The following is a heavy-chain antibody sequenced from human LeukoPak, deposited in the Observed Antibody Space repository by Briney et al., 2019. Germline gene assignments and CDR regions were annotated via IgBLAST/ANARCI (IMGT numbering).Heavy chain of an antibody. CDR2: INQSGSA. V-gene: IGHV4-34*01. CDR3: ARKGRQQLST. D-gene: IGHD6-13*01. CDR1: GGSFSGYY. Sequence: SETLSLTCAIYGGSFSGYYWNWVRQPPGMGLEWIGEINQSGSANYNPSLKSRVTISVDTSKNQFSLKLSSVTAADTAVYYCARKGRQQLSTWGQGTLVTVSS. J-gene: IGHJ5*02.